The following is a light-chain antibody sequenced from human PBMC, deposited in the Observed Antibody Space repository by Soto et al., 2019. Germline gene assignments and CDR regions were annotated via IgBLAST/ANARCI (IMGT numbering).Light chain of an antibody. V-gene: IGKV1-5*03. CDR1: QSVNSW. J-gene: IGKJ1*01. Sequence: DIQMTQSPSTLSASVGDRVTITCRASQSVNSWLAWYQQKPGKAPKLLIYKASNLENGVPSRFSGSGSGTEFTLTISGLQPDDFASYYCQQYNNYSGTFGQGTKVAIK. CDR3: QQYNNYSGT. CDR2: KAS.